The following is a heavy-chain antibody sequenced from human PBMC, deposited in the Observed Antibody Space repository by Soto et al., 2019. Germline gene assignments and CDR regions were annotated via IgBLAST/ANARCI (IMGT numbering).Heavy chain of an antibody. CDR2: VYDTWST. D-gene: IGHD3-10*01. CDR1: SGPSKSHN. Sequence: QVQVQQSGPGLVKPSETLSLTCTVSSGPSKSHNWGWIRQPPGRGLEWIGYVYDTWSTSYNPSLKSRVTVSADTSTTRIYLTLRFVTAADTAVYYCVRQGIGFLHGLVDVWGQGTTVIVSS. V-gene: IGHV4-59*08. CDR3: VRQGIGFLHGLVDV. J-gene: IGHJ6*01.